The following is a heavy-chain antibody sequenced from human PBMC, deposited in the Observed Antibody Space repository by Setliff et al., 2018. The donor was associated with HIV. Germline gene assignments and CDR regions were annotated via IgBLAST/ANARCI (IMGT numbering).Heavy chain of an antibody. CDR3: ARAAAGYFDY. Sequence: LRLSCAASGFTFSRNSMNWVRQAPGKGLEWVSSISSSSSYIYYADSVKGRFTTSRDNAKNSLSLQMNSLRVEDTAVYYCARAAAGYFDYWGQGTLVTVSS. CDR1: GFTFSRNS. V-gene: IGHV3-21*01. D-gene: IGHD6-13*01. CDR2: ISSSSSYI. J-gene: IGHJ4*02.